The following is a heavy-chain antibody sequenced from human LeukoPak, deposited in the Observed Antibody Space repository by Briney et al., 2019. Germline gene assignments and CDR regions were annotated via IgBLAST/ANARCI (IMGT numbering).Heavy chain of an antibody. CDR1: GFTFKDYG. J-gene: IGHJ6*02. Sequence: GGSLRLSCAATGFTFKDYGMHWVRQPPGKGLEWVSSINWNGGGTDYADSVKGRFTISRDNAKNSLYLQLSSLRPEDTALYYCAKHMRATNTYSFFGLDVWGQGTTVTVFS. D-gene: IGHD1-26*01. CDR2: INWNGGGT. CDR3: AKHMRATNTYSFFGLDV. V-gene: IGHV3-9*01.